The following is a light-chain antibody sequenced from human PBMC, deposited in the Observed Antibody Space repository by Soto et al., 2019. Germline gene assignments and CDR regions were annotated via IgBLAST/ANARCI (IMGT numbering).Light chain of an antibody. J-gene: IGKJ1*01. Sequence: DLQMTQSPSSLSASVGDRVTITCRASQSISTYLNWYQQKPGKAPNLLIYTTSNLQPGVSSRFSGSGSGTDFTIAISSLQPEDFETYYCQQSYSTPWTFGQGTKVDIK. CDR3: QQSYSTPWT. CDR1: QSISTY. CDR2: TTS. V-gene: IGKV1-39*01.